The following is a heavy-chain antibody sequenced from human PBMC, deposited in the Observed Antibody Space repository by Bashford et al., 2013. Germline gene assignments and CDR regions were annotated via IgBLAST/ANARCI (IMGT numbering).Heavy chain of an antibody. CDR2: INPNTGDT. CDR3: ARVDSTGWDNWFDP. J-gene: IGHJ5*02. V-gene: IGHV1-2*02. D-gene: IGHD6-19*01. Sequence: WVRQAPGEGLEWMGRINPNTGDTQYAQKFQGRVTMTRDTSINTAYMEVNRLTSDDTAVYFCARVDSTGWDNWFDPWGQGTLVTVSS.